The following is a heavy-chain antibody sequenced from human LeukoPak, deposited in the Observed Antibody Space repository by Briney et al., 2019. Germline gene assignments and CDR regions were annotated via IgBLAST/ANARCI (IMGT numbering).Heavy chain of an antibody. Sequence: ASVKVSCKASGYTFIGYYMHWVRQAPGQGLEWMGWINPNSGGTNYAQKFQGRVTMTRDTSISTAYMELSRLRSDDAAVYYCARDHVSLWFGELLAFDIWGQGTMVTVSS. CDR3: ARDHVSLWFGELLAFDI. V-gene: IGHV1-2*02. J-gene: IGHJ3*02. CDR2: INPNSGGT. D-gene: IGHD3-10*01. CDR1: GYTFIGYY.